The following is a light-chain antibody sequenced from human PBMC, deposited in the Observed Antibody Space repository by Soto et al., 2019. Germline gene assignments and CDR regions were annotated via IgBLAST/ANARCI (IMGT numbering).Light chain of an antibody. CDR3: QSYDSSLSGDV. Sequence: QLVLTQPPSVSGAPGQRVTISCTGSSSNIGAGYDVHWYQQLPGTAPKLLIYGNTNRPSGVPDRFSASKSGTSASLAITGLQAEDEADYYCQSYDSSLSGDVFGTGTKLTVL. CDR2: GNT. V-gene: IGLV1-40*01. CDR1: SSNIGAGYD. J-gene: IGLJ1*01.